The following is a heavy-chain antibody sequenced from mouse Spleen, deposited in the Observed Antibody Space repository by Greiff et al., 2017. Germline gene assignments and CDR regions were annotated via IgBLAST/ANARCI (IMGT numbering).Heavy chain of an antibody. D-gene: IGHD1-1*01. J-gene: IGHJ2*01. Sequence: QVQLQQSGAELVKPGASVKMSCKASGYTFTSYWITWVKQRPGQGLEWIGDIYPGSGSTNYNEKFKSKATLTVDTSSSTAYMQLSSLTSEDSAVYYCAREREYYYGSFDYWGQGTTLTVSS. CDR3: AREREYYYGSFDY. CDR2: IYPGSGST. V-gene: IGHV1-55*01. CDR1: GYTFTSYW.